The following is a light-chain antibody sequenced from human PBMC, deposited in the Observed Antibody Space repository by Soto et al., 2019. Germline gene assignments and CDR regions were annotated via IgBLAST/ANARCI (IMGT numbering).Light chain of an antibody. CDR1: QSVSSSN. CDR2: GAS. CDR3: QHYGSSPYT. Sequence: EIVLTQSRGTLSLSPGERATLSCRASQSVSSSNLAWYQQKPGQAPRLLIYGASSRATGIPDRFSGSGSGTDLTLTISRLEPEDFAVYYCQHYGSSPYTFGQGTKLEIK. V-gene: IGKV3-20*01. J-gene: IGKJ2*01.